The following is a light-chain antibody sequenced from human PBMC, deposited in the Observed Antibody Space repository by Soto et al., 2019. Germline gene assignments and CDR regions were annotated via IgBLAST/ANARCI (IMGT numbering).Light chain of an antibody. Sequence: DIQMTQSPPSLSASVGDKVTITCRPSQSISHFLNWYQQKPGKAPKLLIYTASSLQSGVPSRFSGSGSGTHFTLTVSSLQPEDSATYFCQQSYTPPHTFRQGTKLESK. J-gene: IGKJ2*01. CDR3: QQSYTPPHT. CDR2: TAS. CDR1: QSISHF. V-gene: IGKV1-39*01.